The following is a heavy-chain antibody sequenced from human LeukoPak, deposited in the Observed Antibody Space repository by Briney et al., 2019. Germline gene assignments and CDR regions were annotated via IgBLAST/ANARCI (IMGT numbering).Heavy chain of an antibody. CDR1: GFTFSSYG. Sequence: GGSLRLSCAASGFTFSSYGMHWVRQAPGMGLEWVAIISYDGSNKYYADSVKGRFTISRDNSRNTLYLQMNSLRAEDTALYYCAKVRVDAYASRNDYWGQGILVTVSS. D-gene: IGHD1-14*01. CDR2: ISYDGSNK. V-gene: IGHV3-30*18. J-gene: IGHJ4*02. CDR3: AKVRVDAYASRNDY.